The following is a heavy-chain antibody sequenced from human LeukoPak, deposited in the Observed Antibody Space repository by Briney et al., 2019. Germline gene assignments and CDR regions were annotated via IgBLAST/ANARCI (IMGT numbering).Heavy chain of an antibody. Sequence: PSQTLSLTCKVSGGSINRGNYYWSWIRQPAGKRLEFIGRVYTSGATSYNPSLKSRVSITMDTSKNQLSLKLSSVTAADTAAYYCAAMIGYFDYWGQGTLVTVSS. D-gene: IGHD3-22*01. V-gene: IGHV4-61*02. J-gene: IGHJ4*02. CDR2: VYTSGAT. CDR1: GGSINRGNYY. CDR3: AAMIGYFDY.